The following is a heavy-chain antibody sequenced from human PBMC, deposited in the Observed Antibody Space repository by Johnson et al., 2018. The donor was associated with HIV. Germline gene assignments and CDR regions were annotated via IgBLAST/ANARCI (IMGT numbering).Heavy chain of an antibody. D-gene: IGHD6-19*01. J-gene: IGHJ3*02. CDR1: GFTFDDYG. CDR2: INWNGGST. CDR3: AKDIASGYTNGGTLDI. Sequence: VQLVESGGGVVRPGGSLRLSCAASGFTFDDYGMSWVRQAPGKGLEWVSGINWNGGSTDYADSVKGRFTISRDNSKNSLYLQMNSLRPEDTGLYYFAKDIASGYTNGGTLDIWGQGTMVTVSS. V-gene: IGHV3-20*04.